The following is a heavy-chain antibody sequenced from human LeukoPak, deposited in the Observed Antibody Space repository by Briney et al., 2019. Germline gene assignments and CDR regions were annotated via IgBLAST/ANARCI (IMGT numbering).Heavy chain of an antibody. CDR2: IRYDGSNK. V-gene: IGHV3-30*02. J-gene: IGHJ6*02. CDR3: ARERGSTMVRGVIDPFYYYYYGMDV. Sequence: GGSLRLSCAASGFSFSSYGMHWVRQAPGKGLEWVAFIRYDGSNKYYADSVKGRFTISRDNSKNTLYLQMNSLRAEDTAVYYCARERGSTMVRGVIDPFYYYYYGMDVWGQGTTVTVSS. CDR1: GFSFSSYG. D-gene: IGHD3-10*01.